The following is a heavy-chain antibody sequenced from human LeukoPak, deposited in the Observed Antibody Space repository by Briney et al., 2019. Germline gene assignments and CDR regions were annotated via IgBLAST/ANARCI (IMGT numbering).Heavy chain of an antibody. J-gene: IGHJ4*02. CDR1: GYTFTSYG. Sequence: ASVKVSCKASGYTFTSYGISWVRQAPGQGLEWMEWISAYNGNTNYAQKLQGRVTMTTDTSTSTAYMELRSLRSDDTAVYYCARDSVPSAPVLHYYDSSGYYPVPFDYWGQGTLVTVSS. CDR2: ISAYNGNT. CDR3: ARDSVPSAPVLHYYDSSGYYPVPFDY. V-gene: IGHV1-18*01. D-gene: IGHD3-22*01.